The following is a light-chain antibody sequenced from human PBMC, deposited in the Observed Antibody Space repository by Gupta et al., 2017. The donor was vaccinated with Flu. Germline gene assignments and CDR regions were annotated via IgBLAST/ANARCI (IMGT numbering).Light chain of an antibody. CDR2: DVT. Sequence: ITISCTGTSSDVGGSDSVSWYQQFPGQAPKLLIYDVTSRPSGVPSRFSGSKSATTASLTISGLEAEDETDYYCSSYTSTSTFYVFGTGTTVTVL. CDR1: SSDVGGSDS. V-gene: IGLV2-14*04. J-gene: IGLJ1*01. CDR3: SSYTSTSTFYV.